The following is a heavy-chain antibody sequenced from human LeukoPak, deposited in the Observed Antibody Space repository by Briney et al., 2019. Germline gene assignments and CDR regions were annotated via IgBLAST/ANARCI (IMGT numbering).Heavy chain of an antibody. J-gene: IGHJ6*02. CDR3: ARILGYCSSTSCYGGPYYYGMDV. CDR2: ISAYNGNT. Sequence: GASVNVSCKASGYTFTSYGISWVRQAPGQGLEWMGWISAYNGNTNYAQKLRGRVTMTTDTSTSTAYMELRSLRSDDTAVYYCARILGYCSSTSCYGGPYYYGMDVWGQGTTVTVSS. V-gene: IGHV1-18*01. CDR1: GYTFTSYG. D-gene: IGHD2-2*01.